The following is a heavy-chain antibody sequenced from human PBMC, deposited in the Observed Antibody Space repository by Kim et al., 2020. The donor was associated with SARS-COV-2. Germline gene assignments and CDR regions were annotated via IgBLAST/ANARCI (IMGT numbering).Heavy chain of an antibody. CDR3: ARRHGDTYWFFDL. V-gene: IGHV4-34*01. J-gene: IGHJ2*01. CDR1: GGSFSDYY. Sequence: SETLSHTCDVSGGSFSDYYWSWIRQPPGKGLEWIGEIKPRGSTNYNWSRKSRVTMSVDTSKKQFSLKLRSVTAADTAVYYCARRHGDTYWFFDLWGRGTLVTVSS. D-gene: IGHD4-17*01. CDR2: IKPRGST.